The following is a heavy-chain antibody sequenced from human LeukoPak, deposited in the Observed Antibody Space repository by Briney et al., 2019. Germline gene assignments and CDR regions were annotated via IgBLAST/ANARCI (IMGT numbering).Heavy chain of an antibody. CDR1: GFTFSSYS. D-gene: IGHD6-13*01. CDR3: ARGKGVAAAGQDY. CDR2: ISSSSSYI. V-gene: IGHV3-21*01. Sequence: PGGCLRLSCAASGFTFSSYSINWVRQAPGKGLGWVSSISSSSSYIYYADSVKGRFTISRDNAKNSLYLQMNSLRAEDTAVYYCARGKGVAAAGQDYWGQGTLVTVSS. J-gene: IGHJ4*02.